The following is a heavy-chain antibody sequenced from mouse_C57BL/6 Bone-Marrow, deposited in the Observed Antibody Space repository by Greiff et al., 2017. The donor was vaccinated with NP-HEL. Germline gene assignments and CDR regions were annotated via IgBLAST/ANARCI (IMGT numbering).Heavy chain of an antibody. Sequence: DVHLVESGGGLVQPGGSMKLSCAASGFTFSDAWMDWVRQSPEKGLEWVAEIRNKANNHATYYAESVKGRFTISRDDSKSSVYLQMNSLRAEDTGIYYCTRLELAYYFDYWGQGTTLTVSS. V-gene: IGHV6-6*01. CDR3: TRLELAYYFDY. CDR1: GFTFSDAW. J-gene: IGHJ2*01. CDR2: IRNKANNHAT.